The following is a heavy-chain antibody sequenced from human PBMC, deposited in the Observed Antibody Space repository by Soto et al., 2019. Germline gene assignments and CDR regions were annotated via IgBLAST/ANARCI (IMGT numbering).Heavy chain of an antibody. V-gene: IGHV1-18*01. D-gene: IGHD3-9*01. Sequence: ASVKVSCKASGYTFTSYGISWVRRAPGQGLEWMGWISAYNGNTNYAQKLQGRVTMTTDTSTSTAYMELRSLRSDDTAVYYCASSSASVLRYFDWLLYRQYSGMDVWGQGTTVTVSS. CDR3: ASSSASVLRYFDWLLYRQYSGMDV. CDR2: ISAYNGNT. J-gene: IGHJ6*02. CDR1: GYTFTSYG.